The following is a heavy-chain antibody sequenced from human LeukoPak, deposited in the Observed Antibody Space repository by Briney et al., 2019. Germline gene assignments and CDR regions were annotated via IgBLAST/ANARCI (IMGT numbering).Heavy chain of an antibody. CDR1: GGSVSSGSYY. V-gene: IGHV4-61*01. CDR2: IYYSGST. J-gene: IGHJ4*02. Sequence: SETLSLTCTVSGGSVSSGSYYWSWIRQPPGKGLEWIGYIYYSGSTNYNPSLKSRVTISADTSKNQFSLKLSSVTAADTAVYYCASGGCSGGSCYQFDYWGQGTLVTVSS. D-gene: IGHD2-15*01. CDR3: ASGGCSGGSCYQFDY.